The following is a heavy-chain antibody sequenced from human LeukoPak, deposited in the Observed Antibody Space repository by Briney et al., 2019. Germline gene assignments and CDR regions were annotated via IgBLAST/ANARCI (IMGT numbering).Heavy chain of an antibody. CDR3: AREDYVWGSYRSSGSD. Sequence: GGSLRLSCAASGFTVSSNYMSWVRQAPGKGLEWVSVIYSGGSTYYADSVKGRFTISRDNSKNTLYLQMNSLRAEDTAVYYCAREDYVWGSYRSSGSDWGQGTLVTVSP. CDR2: IYSGGST. J-gene: IGHJ4*02. D-gene: IGHD3-16*02. CDR1: GFTVSSNY. V-gene: IGHV3-66*01.